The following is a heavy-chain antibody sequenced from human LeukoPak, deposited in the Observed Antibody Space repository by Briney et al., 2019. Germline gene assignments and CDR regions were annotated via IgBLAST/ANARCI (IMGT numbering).Heavy chain of an antibody. V-gene: IGHV3-53*01. J-gene: IGHJ4*02. D-gene: IGHD3-10*01. CDR1: GFTVSSNY. Sequence: PGGSLRLSCAASGFTVSSNYMSWVRQAPGKGLEWVSVIYSGGSTYYADSVKGRFTISRDNSKNTLYLQMNSLRAEDTAVYYCASQLLRSPGSARGALDYWGQGTLVTVSS. CDR3: ASQLLRSPGSARGALDY. CDR2: IYSGGST.